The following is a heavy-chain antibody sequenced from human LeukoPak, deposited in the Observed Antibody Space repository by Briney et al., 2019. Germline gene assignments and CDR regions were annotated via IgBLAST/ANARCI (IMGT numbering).Heavy chain of an antibody. Sequence: PSETLSLTCTVSGGSISSCYWSWIRQPPGKGLEWLSYISGGGSPIFYADSVKGRFTISRDNARNSLYLQMNSLRDEDTAVYYCARDYAYAFDIWGQGTMVTVSS. D-gene: IGHD4-17*01. V-gene: IGHV3-48*02. CDR1: GGSISSCY. CDR2: ISGGGSPI. J-gene: IGHJ3*02. CDR3: ARDYAYAFDI.